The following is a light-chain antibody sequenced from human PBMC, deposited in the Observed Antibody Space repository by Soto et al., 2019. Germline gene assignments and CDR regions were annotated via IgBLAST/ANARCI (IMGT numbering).Light chain of an antibody. V-gene: IGKV2-30*01. CDR2: QVS. CDR1: QSLVYSDGNTY. J-gene: IGKJ2*01. CDR3: MQGAHWPYT. Sequence: VMTQSPLSLPVTLGQPASISCRSSQSLVYSDGNTYLTWFQQRPGQSPRRLIYQVSNRDSGVPDRFSGSGSGTDFTLKISRVEAEDVGVYYCMQGAHWPYTFGQGTKLEFK.